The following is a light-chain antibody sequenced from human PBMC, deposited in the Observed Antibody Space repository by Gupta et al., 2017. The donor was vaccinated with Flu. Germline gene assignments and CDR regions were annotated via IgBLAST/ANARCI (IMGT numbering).Light chain of an antibody. Sequence: QSAPTQPRSVSGSPGPSVTISCTGTSNDVGGYNRVSWYEQRPGNAPKLILYGVTERPSGVPVRFSGSKSGNTASLTISGLQADDEADYYCSSHAGRVTWVFGTGTTFTVL. V-gene: IGLV2-11*01. CDR2: GVT. CDR3: SSHAGRVTWV. CDR1: SNDVGGYNR. J-gene: IGLJ1*01.